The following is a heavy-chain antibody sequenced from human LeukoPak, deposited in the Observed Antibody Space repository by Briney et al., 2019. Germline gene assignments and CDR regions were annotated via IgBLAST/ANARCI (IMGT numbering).Heavy chain of an antibody. CDR2: ISAYNGNT. J-gene: IGHJ2*01. V-gene: IGHV1-18*01. Sequence: GASVKVSCKASGYTFTSYGISWVRQAPGQGLEWMGWISAYNGNTNYAQKLQGRVTMTTDTSTSTACMELRSLRSEDTAVYYCARGPLYYYDSSGYYWRYFDLWGRGTLVTVSS. CDR1: GYTFTSYG. CDR3: ARGPLYYYDSSGYYWRYFDL. D-gene: IGHD3-22*01.